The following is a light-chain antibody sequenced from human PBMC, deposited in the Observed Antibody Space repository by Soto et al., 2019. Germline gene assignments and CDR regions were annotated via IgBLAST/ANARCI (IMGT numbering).Light chain of an antibody. CDR3: QQYNNWPTRYT. CDR1: QSVSRD. Sequence: DIVLTQSPATLSVSPGESATLSCRASQSVSRDLAWYQQVPGQAPRLLIYDSSTRATGVPARFSGSGSGTQFTLTLSSLQSEDFAVYYCQQYNNWPTRYTFGQGTKLQI. CDR2: DSS. V-gene: IGKV3-15*01. J-gene: IGKJ2*01.